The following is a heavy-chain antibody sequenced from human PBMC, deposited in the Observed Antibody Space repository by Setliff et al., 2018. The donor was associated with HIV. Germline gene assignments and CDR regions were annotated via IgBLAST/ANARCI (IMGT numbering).Heavy chain of an antibody. V-gene: IGHV1-18*01. Sequence: ASVKVSCKASGYTFTSYGISWVRQAPGQGLEWMGWISAYNGNTNYAQKFQGRVTMTTDTSTSTAYMELRSLRSDDTAVYYCATHYDSTDYLGYWGQGTLVTVSS. CDR3: ATHYDSTDYLGY. CDR1: GYTFTSYG. D-gene: IGHD3-22*01. CDR2: ISAYNGNT. J-gene: IGHJ4*02.